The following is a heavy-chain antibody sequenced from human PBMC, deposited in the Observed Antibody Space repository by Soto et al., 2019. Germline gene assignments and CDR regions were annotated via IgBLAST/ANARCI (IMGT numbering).Heavy chain of an antibody. D-gene: IGHD2-2*01. CDR1: GFTFDDYA. Sequence: GGSLRLSCAASGFTFDDYAMHWVRQAPGKGLEWVSGISWNSGSIGYADSVKGRFTISRDNAKNSLYLQMNSLRAEDTALYYCANASLGYCSSTSCPPEYYYYYYYLDVWGKGTTVPVSS. CDR3: ANASLGYCSSTSCPPEYYYYYYYLDV. V-gene: IGHV3-9*01. J-gene: IGHJ6*03. CDR2: ISWNSGSI.